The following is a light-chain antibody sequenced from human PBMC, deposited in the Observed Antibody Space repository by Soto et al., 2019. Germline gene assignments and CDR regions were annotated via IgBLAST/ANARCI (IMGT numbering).Light chain of an antibody. CDR2: DNS. CDR3: QSYDRSRSNWV. CDR1: SSNVGAGYD. Sequence: QSVLTQPRSVSGAPGQRVTISCTGSSSNVGAGYDVHWYQQLPGTAPKLLIYDNSNRPSGVPDRLSGSKSGTSASLAITGLQAEEEDDDYCQSYDRSRSNWVFGGGTKLTVL. V-gene: IGLV1-40*01. J-gene: IGLJ3*02.